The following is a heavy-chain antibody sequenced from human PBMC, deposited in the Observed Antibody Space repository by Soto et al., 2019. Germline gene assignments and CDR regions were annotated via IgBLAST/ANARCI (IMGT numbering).Heavy chain of an antibody. J-gene: IGHJ6*02. D-gene: IGHD1-1*01. CDR3: TIDREWNAPPYWYSGMDV. CDR2: VQSKTDGGAT. CDR1: GFTFSNAW. V-gene: IGHV3-15*01. Sequence: EVQLVESGGGLVEPGGSLRLSCAASGFTFSNAWMTWVRQAPGQGLEWVGRVQSKTDGGATEYAAPVKGRFTISRDDSKXTXXLQMNSLKTEDTAVYYCTIDREWNAPPYWYSGMDVWGQGTTVTVS.